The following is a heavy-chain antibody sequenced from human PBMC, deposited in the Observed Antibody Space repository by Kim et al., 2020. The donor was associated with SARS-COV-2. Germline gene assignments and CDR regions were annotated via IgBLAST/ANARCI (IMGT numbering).Heavy chain of an antibody. Sequence: GGSLRLSCAASGFTFSSYGMHWVRQAPGKGLEWVAVIWYDGSNKYYADSVKGRFTISRDNSKNTLYLQMNSLRAEDTAVYYCAKVGAVAGTNYYYGMDVWGQGTTVTVSS. J-gene: IGHJ6*02. CDR2: IWYDGSNK. CDR3: AKVGAVAGTNYYYGMDV. D-gene: IGHD6-19*01. CDR1: GFTFSSYG. V-gene: IGHV3-33*06.